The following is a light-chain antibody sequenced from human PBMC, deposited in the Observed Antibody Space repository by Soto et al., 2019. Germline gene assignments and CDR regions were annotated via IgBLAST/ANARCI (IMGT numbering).Light chain of an antibody. Sequence: QSALTQAASVSGSPGQSIAISCTGTSSDVGGYNYVSWYQQHPGKTPNLMIYDVSNRPSGVSNRSSGSKSGNTASLTISGLQAEDEADYYCSSYTISSTWVFGGGTKLTVL. J-gene: IGLJ3*02. V-gene: IGLV2-14*01. CDR2: DVS. CDR1: SSDVGGYNY. CDR3: SSYTISSTWV.